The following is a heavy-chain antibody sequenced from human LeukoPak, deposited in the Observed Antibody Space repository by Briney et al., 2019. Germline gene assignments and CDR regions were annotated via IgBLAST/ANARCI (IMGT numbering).Heavy chain of an antibody. V-gene: IGHV4-38-2*02. CDR1: GYSISSGYY. CDR2: IYLSGST. J-gene: IGHJ6*03. Sequence: PSETLSLTCTVSGYSISSGYYWGWIGQPPGKGLGWIGSIYLSGSTYYNPSLKSRVTISVDTSKNQFSLKLSSVTAADMAVYYCARAYYDFWSGPTGYYYYYYMDVWGKGTTVTVSS. CDR3: ARAYYDFWSGPTGYYYYYYMDV. D-gene: IGHD3-3*01.